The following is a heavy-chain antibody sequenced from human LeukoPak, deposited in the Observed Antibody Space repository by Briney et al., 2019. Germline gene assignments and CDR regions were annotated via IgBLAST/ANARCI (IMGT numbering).Heavy chain of an antibody. Sequence: SETLSLTCTVSGGSISSSSYYWGWIRQPPGKGLEWIGSIYYSGSTYYNPSLKSRVTISVDTSKNQFSLKLSSVTAADTAVYYCARHKGLVYSSSWYYFDYWGQGTLVTVSS. CDR1: GGSISSSSYY. V-gene: IGHV4-39*01. CDR3: ARHKGLVYSSSWYYFDY. CDR2: IYYSGST. J-gene: IGHJ4*02. D-gene: IGHD6-13*01.